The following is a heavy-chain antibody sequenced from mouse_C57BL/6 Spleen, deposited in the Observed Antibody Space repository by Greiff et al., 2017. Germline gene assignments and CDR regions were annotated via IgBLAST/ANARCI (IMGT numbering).Heavy chain of an antibody. CDR2: INPNNGGT. CDR1: GYTFTDYN. D-gene: IGHD2-4*01. J-gene: IGHJ1*03. CDR3: AEDYDGWYFDV. V-gene: IGHV1-22*01. Sequence: EVQLQQSGPELVKPGASVKMSCKASGYTFTDYNMNWVKQSHGKSLEWIGYINPNNGGTSYNQKFKGKATLTVNKSSSTAYMELRSLTSEDSAVYYCAEDYDGWYFDVWGTGTTVTVSS.